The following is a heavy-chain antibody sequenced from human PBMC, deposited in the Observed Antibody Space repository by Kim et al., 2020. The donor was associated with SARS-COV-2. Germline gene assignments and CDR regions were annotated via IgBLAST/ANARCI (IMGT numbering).Heavy chain of an antibody. J-gene: IGHJ5*02. V-gene: IGHV4-39*01. CDR3: AWSYYDILTGHNWFDP. D-gene: IGHD3-9*01. Sequence: SETLSLTCTVSGGSISSSYYYWGWIRQPPGKGLDRIGTVYYSGTSYDNPPLKSRVTISVDTSENQFSLRLISVTAADRAIYYCAWSYYDILTGHNWFDP. CDR1: GGSISSSYYY. CDR2: VYYSGTS.